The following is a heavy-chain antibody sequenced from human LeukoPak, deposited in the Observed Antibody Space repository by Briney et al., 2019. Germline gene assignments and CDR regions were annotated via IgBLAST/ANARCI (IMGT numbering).Heavy chain of an antibody. D-gene: IGHD4-17*01. CDR3: ARSLTTVNKFPPSWFDP. Sequence: GGPMRLSGAASGFTFSAYYMSWIRQAPGKRLGWVSYISSSGSTIYYADYVKGLFTIYRDNAKNSLYLQMSSLRAEETAVYYCARSLTTVNKFPPSWFDPWGQGTLVTVSS. CDR2: ISSSGSTI. J-gene: IGHJ5*02. V-gene: IGHV3-11*04. CDR1: GFTFSAYY.